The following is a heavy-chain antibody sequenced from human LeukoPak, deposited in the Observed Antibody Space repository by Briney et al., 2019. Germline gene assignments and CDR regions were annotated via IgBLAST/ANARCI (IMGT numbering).Heavy chain of an antibody. CDR3: ARVDIVLMVYAFDY. J-gene: IGHJ4*02. Sequence: NPGGSLRLSCAASGFTFSSYSMNWVRQAPGKGLEWVSSISSSSSYIYYADSVKGRFNISRDNAKNSLYLQMNSLRAEDTAVYYCARVDIVLMVYAFDYWGQGTLVTVSS. D-gene: IGHD2-8*01. CDR1: GFTFSSYS. CDR2: ISSSSSYI. V-gene: IGHV3-21*01.